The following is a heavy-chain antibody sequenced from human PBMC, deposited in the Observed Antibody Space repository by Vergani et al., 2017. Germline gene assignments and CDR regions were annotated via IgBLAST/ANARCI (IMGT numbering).Heavy chain of an antibody. V-gene: IGHV4-34*01. D-gene: IGHD6-13*01. CDR1: GGSFSGYF. CDR2: VNHSGST. CDR3: ARGKLVPYYYYYGMDV. Sequence: QVPLQQWGAGLLKPSETLSLTCAVYGGSFSGYFWSWLRQPPGKRLVWIGEVNHSGSTIYNPSLKSRVTISVDTSKNQFSLKLSSVTAADTAVYYCARGKLVPYYYYYGMDVWGQGTTVTVSS. J-gene: IGHJ6*02.